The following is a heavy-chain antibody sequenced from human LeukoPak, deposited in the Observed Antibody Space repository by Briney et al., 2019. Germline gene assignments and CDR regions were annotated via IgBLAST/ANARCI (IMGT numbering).Heavy chain of an antibody. CDR3: ARDAVRGEVFDY. D-gene: IGHD3-10*01. V-gene: IGHV1-2*02. CDR2: INPNSGGT. Sequence: GASVKVSCKASGYTFTGYYMHWVRQAPGQGLEWMGWINPNSGGTNYAQKFQGRVTMTRDTSISTAYMELSRLRSGDTAVYYCARDAVRGEVFDYWGQGTLVTVSS. CDR1: GYTFTGYY. J-gene: IGHJ4*02.